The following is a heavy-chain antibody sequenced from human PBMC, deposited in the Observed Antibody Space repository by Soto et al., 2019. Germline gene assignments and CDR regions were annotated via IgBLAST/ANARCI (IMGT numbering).Heavy chain of an antibody. CDR3: ASPAHYGGYYYYGMDV. D-gene: IGHD4-17*01. V-gene: IGHV3-53*01. J-gene: IGHJ6*02. CDR1: GFTVSSNY. Sequence: EVQLVESGGGLIQPGGSLRLSCAASGFTVSSNYMSWVRQAPGKGLEWVSVIYSGGSTYYADSVKGRFTISRDNSKNTLHPQMNSLRAADTAVYYCASPAHYGGYYYYGMDVWGQGTTVTVSS. CDR2: IYSGGST.